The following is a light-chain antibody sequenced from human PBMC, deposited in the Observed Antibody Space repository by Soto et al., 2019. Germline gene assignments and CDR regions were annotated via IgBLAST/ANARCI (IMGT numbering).Light chain of an antibody. V-gene: IGKV1-27*01. Sequence: DIQMTQSPSSLSASVGDRVTITCRTSQDISNYLAWYQQKPGKVPKLLIYAASTLQSGVPARFSGGGPGTDFYLTISSLQPEDVATYYCQKYNSAPHTFGGGTKVEIQ. CDR3: QKYNSAPHT. J-gene: IGKJ4*01. CDR1: QDISNY. CDR2: AAS.